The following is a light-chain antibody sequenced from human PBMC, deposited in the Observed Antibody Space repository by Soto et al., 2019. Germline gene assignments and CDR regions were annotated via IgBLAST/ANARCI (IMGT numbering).Light chain of an antibody. CDR2: RNN. CDR1: SSNIESNY. CDR3: AAWDDSLSGLNWV. J-gene: IGLJ3*02. Sequence: QSVLTQPPSASGTPGQRVTISCSGSSSNIESNYVYWYQQLPGTAPKLLIYRNNQRPSGVPDRFSGSKSGTSASLAISGLRSEDEADYYCAAWDDSLSGLNWVFGGGTKLTVL. V-gene: IGLV1-47*01.